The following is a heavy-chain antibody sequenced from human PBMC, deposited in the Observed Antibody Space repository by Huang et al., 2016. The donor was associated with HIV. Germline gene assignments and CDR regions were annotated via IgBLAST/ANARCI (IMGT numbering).Heavy chain of an antibody. CDR3: ATKTAAMDI. Sequence: FRFGASWMSWVRQSPGKGREWVANIKQDESEKYYVDSVKGRFNISRDNAKKVLFLEMNNVRVEDTATYYCATKTAAMDIWGQGTTVTVS. V-gene: IGHV3-7*01. D-gene: IGHD1-7*01. J-gene: IGHJ6*02. CDR1: FRFGASW. CDR2: IKQDESEK.